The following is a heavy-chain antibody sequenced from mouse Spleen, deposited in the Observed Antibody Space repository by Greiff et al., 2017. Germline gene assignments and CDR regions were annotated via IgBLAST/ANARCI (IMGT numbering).Heavy chain of an antibody. CDR1: GFSLTGYG. Sequence: VKVVESGPGLVAPSQSLSITCTVSGFSLTGYGVNWVRQPPGKGLEWLGMIWGDGSTDYNSALKSRLSISKDNSKSQVFLKMNSLQTDDTARYYCARGHYDYENYYAMDYWGQGTSVTVSS. D-gene: IGHD2-4*01. J-gene: IGHJ4*01. CDR3: ARGHYDYENYYAMDY. CDR2: IWGDGST. V-gene: IGHV2-6-7*01.